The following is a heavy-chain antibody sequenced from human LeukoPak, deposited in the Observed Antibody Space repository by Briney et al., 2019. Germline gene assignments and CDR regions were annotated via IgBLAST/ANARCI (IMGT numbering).Heavy chain of an antibody. J-gene: IGHJ4*02. CDR1: GYTFTGYY. V-gene: IGHV1-2*02. Sequence: ASVKVSCKASGYTFTGYYMHWVRQAPGQGLEWMGWINPNSGGTNYAQKFQSRVTMTRDTSISTAYMELSRLRSDDTAVYYCARDLRVYCSGGSCYPPLGYWGQGTLVTVSS. D-gene: IGHD2-15*01. CDR2: INPNSGGT. CDR3: ARDLRVYCSGGSCYPPLGY.